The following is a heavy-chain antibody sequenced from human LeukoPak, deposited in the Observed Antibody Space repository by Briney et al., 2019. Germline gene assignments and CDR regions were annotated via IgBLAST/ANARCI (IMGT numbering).Heavy chain of an antibody. V-gene: IGHV3-74*01. Sequence: GGSLRLSCAASGFTFSSYWMHWVRQAPGEGLVWVSRINSDGSSTSYADSVKGRFTISRDNAKNTLYLQMNSLRAEDTAVYYCARAKGYSRRAFDIWGQGTMVTVSS. D-gene: IGHD3-22*01. CDR1: GFTFSSYW. CDR3: ARAKGYSRRAFDI. CDR2: INSDGSST. J-gene: IGHJ3*02.